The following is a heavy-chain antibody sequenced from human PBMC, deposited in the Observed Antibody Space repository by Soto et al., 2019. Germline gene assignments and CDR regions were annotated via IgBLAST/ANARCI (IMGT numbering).Heavy chain of an antibody. CDR3: AADRRVCSSTRCDRVDY. J-gene: IGHJ4*02. CDR2: IVVGSGNT. Sequence: QMQLVQSGPEVKKPGTSVKVSCKASEFSFSSSAVQWVRQARGQRLEWIGWIVVGSGNTNYAQKFQERVTITRDMSTSTAYMELSSLRIEDTAVYYCAADRRVCSSTRCDRVDYWGQGTLVTVSS. CDR1: EFSFSSSA. V-gene: IGHV1-58*01. D-gene: IGHD2-2*02.